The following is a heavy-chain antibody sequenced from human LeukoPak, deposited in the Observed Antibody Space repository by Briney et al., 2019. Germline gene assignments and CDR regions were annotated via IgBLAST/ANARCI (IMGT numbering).Heavy chain of an antibody. CDR1: GYTFTSYA. V-gene: IGHV1-3*01. CDR3: ARDYCSSTSCLFDY. J-gene: IGHJ4*02. CDR2: INAGNGNT. Sequence: ASVKVSCKASGYTFTSYAMHWVRQAPGQRLEWMGWINAGNGNTKYSQKFQGRVTITRDTSASTAYMELSRLTSDDTAVYYCARDYCSSTSCLFDYWGQGTLVTVSS. D-gene: IGHD2-2*01.